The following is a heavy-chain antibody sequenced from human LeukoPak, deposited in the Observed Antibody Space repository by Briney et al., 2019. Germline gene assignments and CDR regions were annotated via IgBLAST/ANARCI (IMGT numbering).Heavy chain of an antibody. CDR1: GFTVSSNY. CDR2: IYSGGST. Sequence: GGSLRLSCAASGFTVSSNYMSWVRQAPGRGLEWVSVIYSGGSTYYADSVKGRFTISRDNSKNTLYLQMNSLRAEDTAVYYCARDMGSGSLHYWGQGTLVSVSS. J-gene: IGHJ4*02. D-gene: IGHD1-26*01. V-gene: IGHV3-53*05. CDR3: ARDMGSGSLHY.